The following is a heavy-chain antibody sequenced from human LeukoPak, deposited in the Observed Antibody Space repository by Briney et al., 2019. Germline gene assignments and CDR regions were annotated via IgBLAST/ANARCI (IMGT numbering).Heavy chain of an antibody. CDR2: ISGDGSVT. Sequence: PGGSLRLSCTGSGFTLRNYWMHWVRQVSGKRLVWVSRISGDGSVTNYADSVQGRFTISRDNAENILYLQINNLRSEDTAVYCCARYSSSSGGASYYLDYWGHGTLVTVSS. D-gene: IGHD6-6*01. V-gene: IGHV3-74*01. J-gene: IGHJ4*01. CDR3: ARYSSSSGGASYYLDY. CDR1: GFTLRNYW.